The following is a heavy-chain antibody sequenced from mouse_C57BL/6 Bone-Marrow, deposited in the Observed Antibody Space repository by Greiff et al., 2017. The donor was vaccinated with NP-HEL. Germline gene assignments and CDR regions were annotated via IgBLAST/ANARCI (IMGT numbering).Heavy chain of an antibody. D-gene: IGHD2-5*01. CDR1: GFTFSDYG. CDR3: ARLDYDSNFYYAMDD. J-gene: IGHJ4*01. Sequence: EVKLMESGGGLVQPGGSLKLSCAASGFTFSDYGMAWVRQAPRKGPEWVAFISNLAYSIYYADTVTGRFTISRENAKKTLYLEMSSLRSEDTAMYYGARLDYDSNFYYAMDDWGKGTSVTVSS. CDR2: ISNLAYSI. V-gene: IGHV5-15*01.